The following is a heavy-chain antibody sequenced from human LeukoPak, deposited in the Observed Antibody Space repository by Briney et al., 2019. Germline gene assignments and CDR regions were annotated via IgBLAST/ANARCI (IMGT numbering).Heavy chain of an antibody. V-gene: IGHV3-66*03. Sequence: GGSLTLSCAVSGLTYSDNRMMWVRQAPEKRREGVAVTSCSDDDILYTVSVRGRFTISTDNSKNTVYLNINSVSVGDAALFLFANYIQRPPVMHVGGEGTTVTVSS. CDR3: ANYIQRPPVMHV. CDR2: TSCSDDDI. J-gene: IGHJ6*03. CDR1: GLTYSDNR. D-gene: IGHD4/OR15-4a*01.